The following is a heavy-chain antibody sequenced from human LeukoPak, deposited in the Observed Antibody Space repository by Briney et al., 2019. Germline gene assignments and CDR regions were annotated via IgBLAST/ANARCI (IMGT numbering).Heavy chain of an antibody. Sequence: SETLSLTCTVSGGSISSYYWSWLRQPPGKGLEWIGYIYYSGSTNYKPSLKSRVTISVDTSKNQFSLKLSSVTAADTAVYYCARGGYYGSGNDFRFDPWGQGTLVTVSS. CDR1: GGSISSYY. CDR3: ARGGYYGSGNDFRFDP. CDR2: IYYSGST. J-gene: IGHJ5*02. V-gene: IGHV4-59*01. D-gene: IGHD3-10*01.